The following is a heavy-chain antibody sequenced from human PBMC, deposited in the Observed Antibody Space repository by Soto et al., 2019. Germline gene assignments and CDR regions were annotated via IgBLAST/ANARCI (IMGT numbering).Heavy chain of an antibody. CDR2: IYYSGST. CDR1: GGSISSGDFY. D-gene: IGHD2-2*02. J-gene: IGHJ6*02. V-gene: IGHV4-30-4*01. CDR3: ARGGCSSTRCYTRAPYYYCGMDV. Sequence: PSETLSLTCTVSGGSISSGDFYWSWIRQPPGKGLEWIGYIYYSGSTYYNPSLKSRVTISVDTSKNQFSLKLSSVTAADTAVYYCARGGCSSTRCYTRAPYYYCGMDVWGQGTTVTVSS.